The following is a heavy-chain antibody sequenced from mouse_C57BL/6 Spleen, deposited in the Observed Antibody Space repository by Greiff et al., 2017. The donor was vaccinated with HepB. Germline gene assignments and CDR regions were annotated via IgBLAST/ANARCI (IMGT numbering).Heavy chain of an antibody. J-gene: IGHJ2*01. CDR1: GYTFTSYW. V-gene: IGHV1-5*01. CDR3: TRYYYGSYCDY. Sequence: EVKLQESGTVLARPGASVKMSCKTSGYTFTSYWMHWVTQRPGQGLEWIGAIYPGNSDTSYNQKFEGKATLTAVTSASTAYMELSSLTNEDSAVDYFTRYYYGSYCDYWGQGTTLTVSS. CDR2: IYPGNSDT. D-gene: IGHD1-1*01.